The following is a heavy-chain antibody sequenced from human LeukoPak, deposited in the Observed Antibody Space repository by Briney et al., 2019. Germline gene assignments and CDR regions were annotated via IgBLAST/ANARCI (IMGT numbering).Heavy chain of an antibody. CDR1: GDSVSSDNAT. D-gene: IGHD1-26*01. V-gene: IGHV6-1*01. CDR3: VRQREQVMLYYYFDL. Sequence: SQTLSLTCAVSGDSVSSDNATWDWVRQSPSRGLEWLGRTYFRSKWYNDFAASVRGRITINADTSKNQFSLQLNSVTPEDTAVYYCVRQREQVMLYYYFDLWGRGTLVTVSS. J-gene: IGHJ2*01. CDR2: TYFRSKWYN.